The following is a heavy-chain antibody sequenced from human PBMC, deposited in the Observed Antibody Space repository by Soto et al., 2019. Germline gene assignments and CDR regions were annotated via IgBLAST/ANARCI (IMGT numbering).Heavy chain of an antibody. CDR3: ARIKVGWNYLGYYYYYYGMDV. CDR1: GGSISSYY. Sequence: PSETLSLTCTVSGGSISSYYGSWIRQPPGKGLEWIGYIYYSGSTNYNPSLKSRVTISVDTSKNQFSLKLSSVTAADTAVYYCARIKVGWNYLGYYYYYYGMDVWGQGTTVTVSS. V-gene: IGHV4-59*01. CDR2: IYYSGST. J-gene: IGHJ6*02. D-gene: IGHD1-7*01.